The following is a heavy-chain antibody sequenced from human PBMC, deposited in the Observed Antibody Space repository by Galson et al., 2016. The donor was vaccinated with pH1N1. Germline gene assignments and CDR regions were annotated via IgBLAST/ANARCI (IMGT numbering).Heavy chain of an antibody. CDR1: GFTFSSNW. J-gene: IGHJ4*02. D-gene: IGHD6-13*01. V-gene: IGHV3-74*01. Sequence: SLRLSCAVSGFTFSSNWMHWVRQAPGKGLVWVSRINEHGGYTSYADSVKGRFTVSRDNAKNTLYLQMNSLRAEDTAVYYCVRGTITAGGVDFWGQGTLVSVSS. CDR2: INEHGGYT. CDR3: VRGTITAGGVDF.